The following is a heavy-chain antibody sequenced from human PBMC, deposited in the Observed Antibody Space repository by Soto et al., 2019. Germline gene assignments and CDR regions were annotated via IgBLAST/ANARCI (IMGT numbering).Heavy chain of an antibody. J-gene: IGHJ6*02. Sequence: ASVKVSCKASGYTFTGYYMHWVRQAPGQGLEWMGWINPNSGGTNYAQKFQGRVTMTRDTSISTAYMELSRLRSDDTAVYYCARTPKTILPRTPRTNYSYYYGMDVWGQGNTVTVSS. CDR2: INPNSGGT. V-gene: IGHV1-2*02. CDR3: ARTPKTILPRTPRTNYSYYYGMDV. CDR1: GYTFTGYY. D-gene: IGHD3-9*01.